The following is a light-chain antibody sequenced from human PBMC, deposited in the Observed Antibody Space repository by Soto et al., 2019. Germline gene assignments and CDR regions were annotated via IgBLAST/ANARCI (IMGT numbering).Light chain of an antibody. Sequence: QSALTQPASVSGSPGQSITISCTGTSSDVGGYNYVSWYQHHPGKAPKLLIYDVNNRPSGVSDRFSGSKSGNTASLTISGLQTEVEADYYCQSYDSSLSGYVFGTGTKVTVL. J-gene: IGLJ1*01. CDR1: SSDVGGYNY. CDR2: DVN. CDR3: QSYDSSLSGYV. V-gene: IGLV2-14*01.